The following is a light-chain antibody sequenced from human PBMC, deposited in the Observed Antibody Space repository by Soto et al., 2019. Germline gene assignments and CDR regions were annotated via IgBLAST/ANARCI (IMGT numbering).Light chain of an antibody. CDR1: QSVSSSY. Sequence: EIVLTQSPGTLSLSPGDRATLSCRASQSVSSSYLAWYQQKPGQAPRLLIYGASSRATGIPDRFSGSGSGTDFTLTISGLESEDSAVYYCQQYGNSRGTFGQGTKVDI. CDR3: QQYGNSRGT. J-gene: IGKJ1*01. CDR2: GAS. V-gene: IGKV3-20*01.